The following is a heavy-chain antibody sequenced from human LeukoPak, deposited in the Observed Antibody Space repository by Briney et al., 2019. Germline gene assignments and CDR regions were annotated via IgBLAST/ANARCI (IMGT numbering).Heavy chain of an antibody. CDR2: IYYRSQWYG. J-gene: IGHJ4*02. CDR1: GDSVSR. CDR3: ARASCGGDCYQARGHFDY. D-gene: IGHD2-21*02. Sequence: SQTLSLTCAISGDSVSRKIRQSPWRGLEWLGRIYYRSQWYGDDAPSVKGRITINPDTSKNQFSLKLSSVTAADTAVYYCARASCGGDCYQARGHFDYWGQGTLVTVSS. V-gene: IGHV6-1*01.